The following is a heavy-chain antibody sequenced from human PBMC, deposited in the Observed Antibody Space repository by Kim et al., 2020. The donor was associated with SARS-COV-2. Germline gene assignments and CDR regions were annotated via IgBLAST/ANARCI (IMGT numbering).Heavy chain of an antibody. D-gene: IGHD3-10*01. J-gene: IGHJ6*01. CDR3: AREGITMGRGVVIHYYGMDV. CDR1: GFTFSAYT. Sequence: GGSLRLSCAASGFTFSAYTMSWVRQAPGKGLEWVSYSTSSRSGIYYADSVKGRFTISRDNAKKSLYLLMNSLRPEDTAVYYCAREGITMGRGVVIHYYGMDVWGQGTTVSVSS. CDR2: STSSRSGI. V-gene: IGHV3-48*04.